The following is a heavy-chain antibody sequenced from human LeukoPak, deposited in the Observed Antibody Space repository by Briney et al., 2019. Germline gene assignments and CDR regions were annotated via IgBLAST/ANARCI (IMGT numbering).Heavy chain of an antibody. CDR3: TTTDSSSWYPDY. J-gene: IGHJ4*02. CDR2: IKSKTDGGTT. V-gene: IGHV3-15*01. CDR1: GFTFSNAW. Sequence: GGSLRLSCAASGFTFSNAWLSWVRQAPGKGLEWVGRIKSKTDGGTTDYAAPVKGRFTISRDDSKNTLYLQMNSLKTEDTAVYHCTTTDSSSWYPDYWGQGTLVTVSA. D-gene: IGHD6-13*01.